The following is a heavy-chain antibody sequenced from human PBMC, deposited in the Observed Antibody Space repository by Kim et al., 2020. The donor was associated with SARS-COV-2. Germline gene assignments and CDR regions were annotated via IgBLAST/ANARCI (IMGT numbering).Heavy chain of an antibody. V-gene: IGHV4-34*01. D-gene: IGHD3-9*01. CDR1: GGSFSGYY. J-gene: IGHJ4*02. CDR2: INHSGST. CDR3: ARGALRYFDWYISGFDY. Sequence: SETLSLTCAVYGGSFSGYYWSWIRQPPGKGLEWIGEINHSGSTNYNPSLKSRDTISVDTSKNQFSLKLSSVTAADTAVYYCARGALRYFDWYISGFDYWGQGTLVTVSS.